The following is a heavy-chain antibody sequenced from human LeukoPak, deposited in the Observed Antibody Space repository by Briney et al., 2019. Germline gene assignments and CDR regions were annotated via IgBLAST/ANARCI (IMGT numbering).Heavy chain of an antibody. V-gene: IGHV4-34*01. D-gene: IGHD3-10*01. J-gene: IGHJ3*02. CDR3: ARELWFGELLVRGAFDI. CDR1: GGSFSGYY. CDR2: IYHSGST. Sequence: SETLSLTCAVYGGSFSGYYWSWIRQPQGKGLEWIGEIYHSGSTNYNPSLKSRVTISVDKSKNQFSLKLSSVTAADTAVYYCARELWFGELLVRGAFDIWGQGTMVTVSS.